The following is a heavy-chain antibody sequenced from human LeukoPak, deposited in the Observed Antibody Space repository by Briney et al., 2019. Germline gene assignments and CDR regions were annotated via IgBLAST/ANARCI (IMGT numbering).Heavy chain of an antibody. Sequence: GSLRLSCAASGFTFSSYDMHWVRQATGKGLEWVSAIGTAGDTYYPGSVKGRFTISRENAKNSLYLQMNSLRAGDTAVYYCARADSSGWYDYWGQGTLVTVSS. CDR1: GFTFSSYD. CDR3: ARADSSGWYDY. CDR2: IGTAGDT. D-gene: IGHD6-19*01. V-gene: IGHV3-13*01. J-gene: IGHJ4*02.